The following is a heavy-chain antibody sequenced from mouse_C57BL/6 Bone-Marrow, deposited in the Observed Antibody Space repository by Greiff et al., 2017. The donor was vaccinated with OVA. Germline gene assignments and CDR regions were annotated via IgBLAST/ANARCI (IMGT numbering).Heavy chain of an antibody. Sequence: EVQLQQSGPELVKPGASVKISCKASGYSFTGYYMNWVKQSPEKSLEWIGEINPSTGGTTYNQKFKAKATLTVDKSSSTAYMQLKSLTSEDSAVYYCARYRITTEDWGQGTTLTVSS. CDR3: ARYRITTED. D-gene: IGHD1-1*01. CDR2: INPSTGGT. J-gene: IGHJ2*01. V-gene: IGHV1-42*01. CDR1: GYSFTGYY.